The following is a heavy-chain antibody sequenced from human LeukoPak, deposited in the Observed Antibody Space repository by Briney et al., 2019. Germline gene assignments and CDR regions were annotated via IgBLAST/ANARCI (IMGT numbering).Heavy chain of an antibody. CDR2: INAGGNKK. V-gene: IGHV3-74*01. D-gene: IGHD6-13*01. J-gene: IGHJ4*02. Sequence: PGGALRLSCAASGLIFNGYWMHWVRHVPGKGVGWVSEINAGGNKKNYADSVWGRFTVSRDNAKDTVYLQMDRVSVGVTAVYYCARGTVGAPGFDYWGQGTLVSVSS. CDR1: GLIFNGYW. CDR3: ARGTVGAPGFDY.